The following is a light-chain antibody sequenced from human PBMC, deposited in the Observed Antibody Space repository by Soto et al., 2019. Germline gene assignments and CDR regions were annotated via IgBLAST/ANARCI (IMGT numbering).Light chain of an antibody. J-gene: IGKJ5*01. Sequence: EIVIQQSAAALCVARGEIAALACRASQSVSSNLAWYQQKPGQAPRLLIYGASSRATGIPVRFSGSGSGTEFIRTLGSLQSEDFAVYYCQPYNNWPLTFGQGTRLEI. V-gene: IGKV3-15*01. CDR1: QSVSSN. CDR3: QPYNNWPLT. CDR2: GAS.